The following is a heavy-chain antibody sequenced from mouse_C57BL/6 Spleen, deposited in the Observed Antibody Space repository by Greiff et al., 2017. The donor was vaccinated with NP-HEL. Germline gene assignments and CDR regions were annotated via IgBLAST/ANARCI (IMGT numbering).Heavy chain of an antibody. CDR1: GFTFSSYG. J-gene: IGHJ2*01. D-gene: IGHD1-1*01. V-gene: IGHV5-6*01. CDR2: ISSGGSYT. Sequence: EVQGVESGGDLVKPGGSLKLSCAASGFTFSSYGMSWVRQTPDKRLEWVATISSGGSYTYYPDSVKGRFTISRDNAKNTLYLQMSSLKSEDTAMYYCARQGGYSSYFDYWGQGTTLTVSS. CDR3: ARQGGYSSYFDY.